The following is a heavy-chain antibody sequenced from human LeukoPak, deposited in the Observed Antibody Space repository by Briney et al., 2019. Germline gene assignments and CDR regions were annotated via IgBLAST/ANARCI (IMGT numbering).Heavy chain of an antibody. CDR3: ARDGYCSGGSCSGPFDY. CDR2: IWYDGSNK. Sequence: SLRLSCAASGFTFSSYGMHWVRQAPGKGLEWVAVIWYDGSNKYYADSVKGRFTISRDNSKNTLYLQMNSLRAEDTAVYYCARDGYCSGGSCSGPFDYWGQGTLVTVSS. D-gene: IGHD2-15*01. J-gene: IGHJ4*02. CDR1: GFTFSSYG. V-gene: IGHV3-33*01.